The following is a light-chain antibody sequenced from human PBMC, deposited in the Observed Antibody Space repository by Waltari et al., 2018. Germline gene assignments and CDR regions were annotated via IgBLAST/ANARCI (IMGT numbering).Light chain of an antibody. Sequence: QSVLTQPPSVSGTPGQRVTISCSGGSSNIGSNSVHWYPQFPGTAPQAPLPRSNQRPSGVPDRFSGSKSGTSASLAISGLRSEDEGDYYCAAWDDRLSGWVFGGGTKLTVL. CDR1: SSNIGSNS. J-gene: IGLJ3*02. CDR2: RSN. CDR3: AAWDDRLSGWV. V-gene: IGLV1-47*01.